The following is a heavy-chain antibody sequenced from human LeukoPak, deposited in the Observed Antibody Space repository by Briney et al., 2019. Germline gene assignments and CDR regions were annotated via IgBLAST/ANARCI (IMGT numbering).Heavy chain of an antibody. D-gene: IGHD6-19*01. CDR1: GGSISNHY. J-gene: IGHJ4*02. Sequence: SETLSLTCTVSGGSISNHYWSWIRQPPGKGLEWIGYIYYSGSTNYSPSLKSRVTISLDTSKDQFSLKLSSVTAADTAVYYCARLIAMTGAYHFDYWGQGTLVTVSS. CDR2: IYYSGST. CDR3: ARLIAMTGAYHFDY. V-gene: IGHV4-59*08.